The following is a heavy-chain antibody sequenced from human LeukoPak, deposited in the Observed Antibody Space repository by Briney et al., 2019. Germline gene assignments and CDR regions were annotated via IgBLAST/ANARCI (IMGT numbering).Heavy chain of an antibody. J-gene: IGHJ4*02. V-gene: IGHV3-23*01. CDR3: AKSVYDFWSGYYSFDY. CDR1: GFTFSSYA. D-gene: IGHD3-3*01. Sequence: PGGSLRLSCAASGFTFSSYAMSWVRQAPGKGLEWVSTISSSGGSTYYADFVKGRFTISRDNSKNTLYLQMNSLRAEDTAVYYCAKSVYDFWSGYYSFDYWGQGTLVTVSS. CDR2: ISSSGGST.